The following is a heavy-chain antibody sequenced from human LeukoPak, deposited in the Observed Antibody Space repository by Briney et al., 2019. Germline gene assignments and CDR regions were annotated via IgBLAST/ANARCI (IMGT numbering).Heavy chain of an antibody. J-gene: IGHJ4*02. V-gene: IGHV4-34*01. CDR2: INHSGST. D-gene: IGHD1-1*01. CDR1: GGSFSGYY. Sequence: PSETLSLTCAVYGGSFSGYYWSWIRQPPGKGLEWIGEINHSGSTNYNPSLKSRVTISVDTSKNQFSLKLSSVTAADTAVYYCARGLRGYKGPERSEMYYFDYWGQGTLVTVSS. CDR3: ARGLRGYKGPERSEMYYFDY.